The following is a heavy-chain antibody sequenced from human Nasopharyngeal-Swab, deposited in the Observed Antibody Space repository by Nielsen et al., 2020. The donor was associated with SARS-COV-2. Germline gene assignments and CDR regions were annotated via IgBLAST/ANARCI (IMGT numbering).Heavy chain of an antibody. CDR2: IYPGDSDT. D-gene: IGHD1-26*01. J-gene: IGHJ4*02. CDR3: ARGGSSSWPADQYSGSPIQL. V-gene: IGHV5-51*01. Sequence: VRQMPGKGLEWMGIIYPGDSDTRYSPSFQGQVTISADKSISTAYLQWSSLKASDTAMYYCARGGSSSWPADQYSGSPIQLWGQGTLVTVSS.